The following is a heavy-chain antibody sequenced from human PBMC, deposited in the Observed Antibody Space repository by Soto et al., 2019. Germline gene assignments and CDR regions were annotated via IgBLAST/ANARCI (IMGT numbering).Heavy chain of an antibody. CDR2: IITLFGTA. J-gene: IGHJ4*01. CDR1: GGTFSSHS. CDR3: AREVGYGDFTAALLD. V-gene: IGHV1-69*01. Sequence: VQLMQSGAEVKQPGSSVKVSCKASGGTFSSHSINWGRQAPGQGLEWMGGIITLFGTANYAQNFQGTVTITADQSTSTAYMELNSLRSDDTAVYYCAREVGYGDFTAALLDWGQGTLVTVSS. D-gene: IGHD4-17*01.